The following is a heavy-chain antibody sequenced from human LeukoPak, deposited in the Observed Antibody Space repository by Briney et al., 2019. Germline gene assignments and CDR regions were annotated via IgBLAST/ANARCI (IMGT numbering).Heavy chain of an antibody. J-gene: IGHJ2*01. CDR3: ATSLRPPRVVPAAAGNWYFDL. CDR2: IYYSGST. Sequence: SETLSLTCTVSGGSISSYYWSWIRQPPGKGLEWIGYIYYSGSTNYNPSLKSRVTISVDTSKNQFSLKLSSVTAADTAVYYCATSLRPPRVVPAAAGNWYFDLWGRGTLVTVSS. D-gene: IGHD2-2*01. CDR1: GGSISSYY. V-gene: IGHV4-59*08.